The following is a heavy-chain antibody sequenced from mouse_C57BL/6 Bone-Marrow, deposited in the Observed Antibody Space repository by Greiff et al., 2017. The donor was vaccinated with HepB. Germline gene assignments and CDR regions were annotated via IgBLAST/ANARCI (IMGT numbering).Heavy chain of an antibody. Sequence: QVQLQQSGPELVKPGASVKISCKASGYTFTDYYINWVKQRPGQGLEWIGWIFPGSGSTYYNEKFKGKATLTVDKSSSTAYMLLSSLTSEDSAVYFCARSPPYGSSHYYAMDYWGQGTSVTVSS. CDR2: IFPGSGST. CDR3: ARSPPYGSSHYYAMDY. CDR1: GYTFTDYY. D-gene: IGHD1-1*01. J-gene: IGHJ4*01. V-gene: IGHV1-75*01.